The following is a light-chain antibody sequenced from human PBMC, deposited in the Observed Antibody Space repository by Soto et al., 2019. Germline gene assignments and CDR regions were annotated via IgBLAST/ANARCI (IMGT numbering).Light chain of an antibody. CDR3: MQALQTPVT. V-gene: IGKV2-28*01. CDR1: QSLLHSNGYNY. CDR2: LGS. Sequence: DIVMTQSPLSLPVTPGEPASISCRSSQSLLHSNGYNYLDWYLQKPGQSPQLLIYLGSNRASGVPDRFSVSGSGTDFTLKISRVEAEDVGVYYCMQALQTPVTFGGGTKVEIK. J-gene: IGKJ4*01.